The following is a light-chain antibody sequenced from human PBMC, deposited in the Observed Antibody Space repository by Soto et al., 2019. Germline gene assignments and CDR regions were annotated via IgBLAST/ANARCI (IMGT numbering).Light chain of an antibody. CDR3: QSYDSSLSGYV. CDR1: SSNIGAGYD. J-gene: IGLJ1*01. Sequence: QSVLTQPPSXXXXXXXXXXXXCTGSSSNIGAGYDVHWYLQLPGTAPKVLIYGTRNRPSGVPDRFSGSKSGTSASLAITGLQAEDEADYYCQSYDSSLSGYVFGTGTKLTVL. CDR2: GTR. V-gene: IGLV1-40*01.